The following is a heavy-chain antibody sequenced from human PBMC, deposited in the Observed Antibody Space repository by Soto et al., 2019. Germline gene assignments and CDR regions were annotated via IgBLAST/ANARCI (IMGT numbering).Heavy chain of an antibody. CDR1: GFTFDDYA. J-gene: IGHJ2*01. Sequence: EVQLVESGGGLVQPGRSLRLSCAASGFTFDDYAMHWVRQAPGKGLEWVSGISWNSGSIGYADSVKGRFTISRDNAKNSLYLQMNSLRAEDTALCYCAKDISPAEYWYFDLWGRGTLVTVSS. CDR3: AKDISPAEYWYFDL. V-gene: IGHV3-9*01. CDR2: ISWNSGSI.